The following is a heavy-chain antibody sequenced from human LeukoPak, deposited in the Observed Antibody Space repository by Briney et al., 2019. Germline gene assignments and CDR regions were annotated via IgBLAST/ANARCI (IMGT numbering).Heavy chain of an antibody. CDR2: IYYSGST. J-gene: IGHJ4*02. V-gene: IGHV4-59*08. CDR1: GGSISSYY. Sequence: PSETLSLTCTVSGGSISSYYWSWIRQPPAKGLEWIGYIYYSGSTNYNPSLKSRVTISVDTSKNQFSLKLSSVTAADTAVYYCARLQLVYYFDYWGQGTLVTVSS. D-gene: IGHD6-6*01. CDR3: ARLQLVYYFDY.